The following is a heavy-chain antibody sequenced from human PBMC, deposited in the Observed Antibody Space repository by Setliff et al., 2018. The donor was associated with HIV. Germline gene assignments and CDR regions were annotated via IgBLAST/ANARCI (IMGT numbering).Heavy chain of an antibody. CDR2: FDPEDGET. J-gene: IGHJ3*02. D-gene: IGHD2-15*01. CDR3: AREHCSGGSCNGFDI. CDR1: GYTLTELS. Sequence: RASVKVSCKVSGYTLTELSMHWVRQAPGKGLEWMGGFDPEDGETIYAQKFQGRVTMTEDTSTSTAYMELRSLRSDDTAMYYCAREHCSGGSCNGFDIWGQGTMVTVSS. V-gene: IGHV1-24*01.